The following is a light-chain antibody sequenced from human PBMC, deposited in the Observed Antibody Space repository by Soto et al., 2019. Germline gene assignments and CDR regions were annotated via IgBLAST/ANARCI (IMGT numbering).Light chain of an antibody. J-gene: IGKJ2*02. CDR2: AAS. Sequence: DIQMTQSPSSLSASVGDRVTITCRASQSITNYLNWYQQKLGKAPKLLIYAASSLQSGVPSRFSGSGSGTDFTLSISSLQPEDFATYYCQQSYSTPGTFGQGTKLEIK. CDR3: QQSYSTPGT. V-gene: IGKV1-39*01. CDR1: QSITNY.